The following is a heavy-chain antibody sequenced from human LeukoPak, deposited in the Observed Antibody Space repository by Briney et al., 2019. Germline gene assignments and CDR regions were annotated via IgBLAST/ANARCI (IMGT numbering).Heavy chain of an antibody. D-gene: IGHD1-26*01. J-gene: IGHJ3*02. V-gene: IGHV4-4*07. Sequence: SETLSLTCTVSGGFINSYYWTWIRQPAGKGLEWIGRIFANGDTQYSPSLKSRVTMSANLSKNQFSLKLNSLTAADTGVYYCAREREREFEWELLVLIDAFDIWGQGTTVTVSS. CDR2: IFANGDT. CDR1: GGFINSYY. CDR3: AREREREFEWELLVLIDAFDI.